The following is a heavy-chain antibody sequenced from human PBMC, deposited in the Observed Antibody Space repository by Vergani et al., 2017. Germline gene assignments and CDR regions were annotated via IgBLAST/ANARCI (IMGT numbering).Heavy chain of an antibody. CDR1: GGSISSSKW. Sequence: QVQLQESGPGLVKPPGTLSLTCAVSGGSISSSKWWSWVRQPPGKGLEWIGEIYHSGISNYNPSLKSRVAISLDKSKNQFSLNLSSVTAADTAVYYCARSYDILTGHHAFDIWGQGTMVTVSS. D-gene: IGHD3-9*01. CDR3: ARSYDILTGHHAFDI. J-gene: IGHJ3*02. V-gene: IGHV4-4*03. CDR2: IYHSGIS.